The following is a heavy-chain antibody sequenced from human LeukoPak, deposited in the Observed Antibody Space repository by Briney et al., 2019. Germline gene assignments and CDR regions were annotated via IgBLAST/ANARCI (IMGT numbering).Heavy chain of an antibody. D-gene: IGHD3-16*01. CDR3: ATYTHWVAGDV. CDR1: GFTFSDSW. CDR2: MNQDGSEK. Sequence: WGSLTLSCAASGFTFSDSWMSWGRQAQGKGLEWVANMNQDGSEKDYVDSVKGRFTISRDNARNSLYLQMGSLRAEDTAVYYCATYTHWVAGDVWGQGTTVTVSS. J-gene: IGHJ6*02. V-gene: IGHV3-7*01.